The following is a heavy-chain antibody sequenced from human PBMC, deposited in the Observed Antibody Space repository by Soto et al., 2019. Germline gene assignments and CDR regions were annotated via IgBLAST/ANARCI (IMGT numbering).Heavy chain of an antibody. CDR1: GFTLRSHR. Sequence: EVQLVESGGGLVQPGGSLRVSCAASGFTLRSHRIHWVRQAPGKGLEWVSRIDTDGGGTSYADSVKGRFTISTDKAKNTVYLHMNGLRAEYTAVYYCATVFDLWGQGSLVTVSS. CDR3: ATVFDL. CDR2: IDTDGGGT. V-gene: IGHV3-74*01. J-gene: IGHJ5*02.